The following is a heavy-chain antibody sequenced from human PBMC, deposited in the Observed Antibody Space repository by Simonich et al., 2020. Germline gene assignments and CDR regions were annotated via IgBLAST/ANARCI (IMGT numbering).Heavy chain of an antibody. V-gene: IGHV4-59*01. Sequence: QVQLQESGPGLVKPSATLSLTCTVSGGSISSYYWSWIRQPPGKGLEWIGYIYYSGSTNYNPPLKRRVTISVDTSKNQFSLKLSSVTAADTAVYYCARGGLYFDYWGQGTLVTVSS. D-gene: IGHD2-15*01. J-gene: IGHJ4*02. CDR2: IYYSGST. CDR3: ARGGLYFDY. CDR1: GGSISSYY.